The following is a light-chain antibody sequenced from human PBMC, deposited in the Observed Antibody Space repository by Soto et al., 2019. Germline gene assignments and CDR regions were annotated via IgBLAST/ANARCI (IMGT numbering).Light chain of an antibody. Sequence: SVRTKPPSSSVTPGQTVSISCSGSSSNIGSNTVSWYQQLPGAAPTLLIYNDNERPSGVPDRFSGSKSGTSASLAISGLQSEDEADYYCAAWDETLIDVFGTGTKVTVL. V-gene: IGLV1-44*01. J-gene: IGLJ1*01. CDR2: NDN. CDR1: SSNIGSNT. CDR3: AAWDETLIDV.